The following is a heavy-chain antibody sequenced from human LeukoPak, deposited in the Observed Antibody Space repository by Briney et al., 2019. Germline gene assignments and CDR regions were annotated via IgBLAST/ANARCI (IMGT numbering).Heavy chain of an antibody. Sequence: GRSLRLSCAASGFTFSSYGMHWVRQAPGKGLEWVAVISYDGSNKYYADSVKGRFTISRDNSKNTLYLQMNSLRAEDTAVYYCAKARIWDSSGLWFDYWGQGTLVTVSS. J-gene: IGHJ4*02. CDR1: GFTFSSYG. D-gene: IGHD3-22*01. V-gene: IGHV3-30*18. CDR2: ISYDGSNK. CDR3: AKARIWDSSGLWFDY.